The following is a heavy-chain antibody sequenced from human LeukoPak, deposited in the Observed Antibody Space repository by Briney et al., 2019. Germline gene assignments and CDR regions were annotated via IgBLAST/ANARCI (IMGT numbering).Heavy chain of an antibody. D-gene: IGHD3-22*01. V-gene: IGHV3-13*01. Sequence: GSLRLSCAASGFTFSSYDMHWVRQATGKGLEWVSAIGTAGDTYYPGSVKGRFTISRENAKNSLYLQMNSLRAGDTAVYYCARTRPDSSGYYGAFDIWGQGTMVTVSS. CDR1: GFTFSSYD. CDR3: ARTRPDSSGYYGAFDI. CDR2: IGTAGDT. J-gene: IGHJ3*02.